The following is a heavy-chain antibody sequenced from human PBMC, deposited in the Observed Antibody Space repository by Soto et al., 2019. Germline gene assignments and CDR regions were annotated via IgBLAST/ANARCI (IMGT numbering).Heavy chain of an antibody. J-gene: IGHJ6*02. CDR1: GGSFSGSSYY. D-gene: IGHD2-8*01. CDR3: ARGGLGYCTNGVCYMPDYYGMDV. V-gene: IGHV4-39*01. Sequence: SETLSLTCAVYGGSFSGSSYYWGWIRQPPGKGLEWIGSIYYSGSTYYNPSLKSRVTISVDTSKNQFSLKLSSVTAADTAVYYCARGGLGYCTNGVCYMPDYYGMDVWGQGTTVTVSS. CDR2: IYYSGST.